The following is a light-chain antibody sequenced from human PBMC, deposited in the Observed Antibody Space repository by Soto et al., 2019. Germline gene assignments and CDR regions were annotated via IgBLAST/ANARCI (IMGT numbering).Light chain of an antibody. CDR1: QSIGDS. J-gene: IGKJ1*01. Sequence: DIQMTQFPSSVYASVGDRVTITCRASQSIGDSLNWYQQKKGTXXNXXIYAATNLQSGVPSRFSVLVSRTDFTLNISGLKPEDGATDEGQQRYSIPQTFGQGTKVDIK. V-gene: IGKV1-39*01. CDR2: AAT. CDR3: QQRYSIPQT.